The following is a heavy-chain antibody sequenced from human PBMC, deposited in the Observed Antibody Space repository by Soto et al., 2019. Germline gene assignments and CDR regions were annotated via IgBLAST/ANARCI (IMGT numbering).Heavy chain of an antibody. J-gene: IGHJ6*02. CDR2: IYYSGST. Sequence: QVQLQESGPGLVKPSETLSLTCTVSGGSISSYYWSWIRQPPGKGLEWIGYIYYSGSTNYNPSRKSRVTISVDTSKNQFSLKLSSVTAADTAVYYCARAKGSSEDYYGMDVWGQGTTVTVSS. CDR3: ARAKGSSEDYYGMDV. V-gene: IGHV4-59*01. CDR1: GGSISSYY. D-gene: IGHD6-6*01.